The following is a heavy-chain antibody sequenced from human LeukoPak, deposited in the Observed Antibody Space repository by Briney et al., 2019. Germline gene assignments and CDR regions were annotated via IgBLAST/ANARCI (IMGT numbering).Heavy chain of an antibody. CDR1: GXTFSSYG. CDR3: AKWTGAAAGFDY. D-gene: IGHD6-13*01. J-gene: IGHJ4*02. CDR2: ISYDGSNK. Sequence: PGGSLRLSCAASGXTFSSYGMHWVRQAPGKGPEWVAVISYDGSNKYYADSVKGRFTISGDNSKNTLYLQMNSLRAEDTAVYYCAKWTGAAAGFDYWGQGTLVTVSS. V-gene: IGHV3-30*18.